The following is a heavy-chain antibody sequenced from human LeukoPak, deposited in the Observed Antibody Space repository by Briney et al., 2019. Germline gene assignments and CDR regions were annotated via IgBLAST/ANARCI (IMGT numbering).Heavy chain of an antibody. CDR3: ARVSSSSWAQIDY. J-gene: IGHJ4*02. CDR2: ISAYNGNT. D-gene: IGHD6-13*01. V-gene: IGHV1-18*01. Sequence: ASVKVSCKASGYTFTSYGISWVRQAPGQGLEWMGWISAYNGNTNYAQKLQGRVTITRDTSASTAYMELSSLRSEDTAVYYCARVSSSSWAQIDYWGQGTLVTVSS. CDR1: GYTFTSYG.